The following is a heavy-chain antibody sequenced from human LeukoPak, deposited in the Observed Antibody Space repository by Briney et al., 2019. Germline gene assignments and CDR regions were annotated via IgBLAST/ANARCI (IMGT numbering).Heavy chain of an antibody. CDR3: TTHRDYSSGFNFDY. J-gene: IGHJ4*02. Sequence: GGSLRLSCAASGFSFSSHWVHWVRQAPGKGLVWVSRISDDGSYTSNVDSVKGRFTISRDNVNNMLYLHMNSLRAEDTAVYYCTTHRDYSSGFNFDYWGQGALVTVSS. D-gene: IGHD6-19*01. V-gene: IGHV3-74*01. CDR2: ISDDGSYT. CDR1: GFSFSSHW.